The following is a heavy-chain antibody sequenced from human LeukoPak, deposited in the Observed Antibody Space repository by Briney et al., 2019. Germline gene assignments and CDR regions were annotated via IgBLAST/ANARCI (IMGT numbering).Heavy chain of an antibody. CDR2: IYYSGST. D-gene: IGHD6-6*01. V-gene: IGHV4-59*11. CDR1: GGSISSHY. Sequence: SETLSLTCTVSGGSISSHYWSWIRQPPGKGLEWLGYIYYSGSTNYNPSLKSRVTISVDTSKNQFSLKLSSVTAADTAVYYCARAAVAARPGYFDYWGQGTLVTVSS. CDR3: ARAAVAARPGYFDY. J-gene: IGHJ4*02.